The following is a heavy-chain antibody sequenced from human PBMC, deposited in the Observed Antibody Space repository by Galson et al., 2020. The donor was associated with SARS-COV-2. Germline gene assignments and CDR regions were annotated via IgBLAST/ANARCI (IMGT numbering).Heavy chain of an antibody. D-gene: IGHD3-10*01. CDR3: ARSPPASTSGTSIYFDY. J-gene: IGHJ4*02. CDR1: GFAFSSYT. Sequence: GGSLRLSCAASGFAFSSYTMNWVRQAPGKGLEWVASLDTSSTYIYHADSLKGRFTISRDNAENPLYLQMNSLRAEDTAVYYCARSPPASTSGTSIYFDYWGQGTQVTVSS. CDR2: LDTSSTYI. V-gene: IGHV3-21*01.